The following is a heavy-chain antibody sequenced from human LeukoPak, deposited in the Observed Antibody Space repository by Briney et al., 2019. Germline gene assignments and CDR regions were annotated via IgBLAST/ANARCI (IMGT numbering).Heavy chain of an antibody. CDR1: GFTVSSNC. CDR2: LNGGGNT. CDR3: AGRERGYYYGMNV. Sequence: GGSLRLSCAASGFTVSSNCMSWVRQAPGKGLEWVSILNGGGNTHYADSAESRLTISRGDSNNTLYLQRNSLRAEDTAVYYCAGRERGYYYGMNVWGQGTTVTVSS. V-gene: IGHV3-53*01. J-gene: IGHJ6*02.